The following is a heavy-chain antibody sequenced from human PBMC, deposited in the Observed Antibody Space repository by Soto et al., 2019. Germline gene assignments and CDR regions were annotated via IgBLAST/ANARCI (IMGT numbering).Heavy chain of an antibody. CDR1: GGTFSSYV. CDR2: VIPISGQA. V-gene: IGHV1-69*01. CDR3: ARVGGVGAPPGTDF. Sequence: QLVQSGAEVKKPGSSVKISCKASGGTFSSYVISWPRQAPGQGLEWMGGVIPISGQAYYATNLQCRVTITEDDSTRTAYMELNRLTSADTAVYFCARVGGVGAPPGTDFWGQGTLVTVSS. D-gene: IGHD1-26*01. J-gene: IGHJ4*02.